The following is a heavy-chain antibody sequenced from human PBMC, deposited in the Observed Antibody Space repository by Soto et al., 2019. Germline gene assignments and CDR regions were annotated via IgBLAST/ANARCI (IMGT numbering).Heavy chain of an antibody. CDR1: GGSFSGYY. D-gene: IGHD5-18*01. Sequence: SPTLSLTCAVYGGSFSGYYWSWIRQPPGKGLEWIGEINHSGSTNYNPSLKSRVTISVDTSKNQFSLKLSSVTAADTAVYYCARSRGGYSYGPKRGPFDYWGQGTLVTVSS. CDR2: INHSGST. CDR3: ARSRGGYSYGPKRGPFDY. V-gene: IGHV4-34*01. J-gene: IGHJ4*02.